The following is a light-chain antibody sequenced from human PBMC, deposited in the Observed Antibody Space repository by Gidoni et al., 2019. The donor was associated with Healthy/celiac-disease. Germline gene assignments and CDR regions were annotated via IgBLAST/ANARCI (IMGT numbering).Light chain of an antibody. V-gene: IGKV2-28*01. CDR2: LGS. CDR1: QSLLHSNGYNY. CDR3: MQALQTPWT. J-gene: IGKJ1*01. Sequence: DIVMTQSSLFLPVTPGEPASIFCRSSQSLLHSNGYNYLDWYLQKPGQSPQLLIYLGSNRASGVPDRFSGSGSGTDFTLKISRVEAEDVGVYYCMQALQTPWTFGQGTKVEIK.